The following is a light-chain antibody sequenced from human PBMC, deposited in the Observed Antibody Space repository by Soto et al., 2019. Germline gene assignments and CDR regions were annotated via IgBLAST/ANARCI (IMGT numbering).Light chain of an antibody. J-gene: IGKJ4*01. CDR1: QGISSR. Sequence: DIQMTQSPSSVSASVGDRVTITCRSSQGISSRLAWYQQKPGKAPNLLIYAASSLQSGVPSRFSGSGSETDFTLTIGSLQPEDFATYYCQQSNSFPLTFGGGTKVEIK. CDR2: AAS. CDR3: QQSNSFPLT. V-gene: IGKV1-12*01.